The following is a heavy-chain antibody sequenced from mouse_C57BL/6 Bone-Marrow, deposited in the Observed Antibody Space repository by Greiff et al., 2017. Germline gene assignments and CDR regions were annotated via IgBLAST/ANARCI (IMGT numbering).Heavy chain of an antibody. CDR1: GFSLTSYG. D-gene: IGHD1-1*01. CDR2: IWSGGST. V-gene: IGHV2-2*01. J-gene: IGHJ1*03. Sequence: QVQLKESGPGLVQPSQSLSITCTVSGFSLTSYGVHWVRQSPGKGLEWLGVIWSGGSTDYNAAFISRLSISKDNSKSQVFFKMNSLQADDTAIYYCARDFITTVVARYFDVWGTGTTVTVSS. CDR3: ARDFITTVVARYFDV.